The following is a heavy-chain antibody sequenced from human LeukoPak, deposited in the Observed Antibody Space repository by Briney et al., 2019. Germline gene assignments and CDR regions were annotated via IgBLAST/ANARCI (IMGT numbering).Heavy chain of an antibody. D-gene: IGHD4-17*01. CDR1: GFTFSSYW. Sequence: GGSLRLSCVASGFTFSSYWMHWVRQDPRKGLEWVSVIYSGGSTYYADSVKGRFTISRDNSKNTLYLQMNSLRAEDTAVYYCARGYGDFSFDYWGQGTLVTVSS. CDR2: IYSGGST. V-gene: IGHV3-53*01. J-gene: IGHJ4*02. CDR3: ARGYGDFSFDY.